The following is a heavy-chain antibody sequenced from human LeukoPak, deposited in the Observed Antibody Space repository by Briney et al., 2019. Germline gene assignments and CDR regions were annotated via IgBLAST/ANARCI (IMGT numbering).Heavy chain of an antibody. D-gene: IGHD6-6*01. V-gene: IGHV4-34*01. J-gene: IGHJ6*02. CDR3: ASRIAARLPSYYYYGMDV. CDR1: GGSFSGYY. Sequence: SETLFLTCAVYGGSFSGYYWSWIRQPPGKGLEWIGEINHSGSTNYNPSLKSRVTISVDTSKNQFSLKLSSVTAADTAVYYCASRIAARLPSYYYYGMDVWGQGTTVTVSS. CDR2: INHSGST.